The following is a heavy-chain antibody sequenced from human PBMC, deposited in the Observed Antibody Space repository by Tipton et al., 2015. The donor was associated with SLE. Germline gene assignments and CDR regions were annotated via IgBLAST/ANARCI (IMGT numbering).Heavy chain of an antibody. CDR2: IHYSGNT. CDR3: ARGGDGPPVDY. CDR1: GGSISSYY. D-gene: IGHD1-14*01. J-gene: IGHJ4*02. Sequence: TLSLTCTVSGGSISSYYWIWIRQPPGKGLEWIGYIHYSGNTHHNPSLKSRVTMSLDTSKNQFSLKLSSVTAADTAVYYCARGGDGPPVDYWGQGTLVTVSS. V-gene: IGHV4-59*07.